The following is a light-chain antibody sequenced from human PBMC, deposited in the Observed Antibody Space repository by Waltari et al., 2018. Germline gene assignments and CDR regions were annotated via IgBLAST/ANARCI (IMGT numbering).Light chain of an antibody. CDR2: AAS. Sequence: DIQMTQSPSSLSASVGDRVTITCRASQSNSSNLVWNQQKRGRAPKLLIYAASSLQSWVPSRFSGSGSGTYFTLAISSLQPEDFATYYCQQSYSTPRTFGGGTKVEIK. CDR3: QQSYSTPRT. V-gene: IGKV1-39*01. CDR1: QSNSSN. J-gene: IGKJ4*01.